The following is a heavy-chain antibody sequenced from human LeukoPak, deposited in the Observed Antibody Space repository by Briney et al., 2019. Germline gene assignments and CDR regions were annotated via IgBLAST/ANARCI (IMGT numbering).Heavy chain of an antibody. Sequence: GGSLRLSCAASGFTFSNAWMSWVRQAPGKGLELVGRVKRKSNGGTIDYAAPVKGRFTISRDNSKNTLYLQMNSLKTEDTAIYYCATGVAVAGLVPFDYWGQGTLVTVSS. J-gene: IGHJ4*02. CDR2: VKRKSNGGTI. V-gene: IGHV3-15*01. D-gene: IGHD6-19*01. CDR1: GFTFSNAW. CDR3: ATGVAVAGLVPFDY.